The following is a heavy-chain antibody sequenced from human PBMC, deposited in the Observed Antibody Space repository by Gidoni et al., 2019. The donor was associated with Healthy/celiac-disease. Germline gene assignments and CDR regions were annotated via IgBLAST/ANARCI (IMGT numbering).Heavy chain of an antibody. V-gene: IGHV3-33*01. J-gene: IGHJ4*02. CDR1: GFTFSSSG. CDR2: IWYDGSNN. Sequence: VQLVESGGGVVQPGRSLRLPCAAAGFTFSSSGMHWVRQAPGKGLGWWAVIWYDGSNNYYADSVKVRFTISRDNSKNTLYLQMNSLRAEDTAVYYCARESVRIAVSGIDYWGQGTLVTVSS. CDR3: ARESVRIAVSGIDY. D-gene: IGHD6-19*01.